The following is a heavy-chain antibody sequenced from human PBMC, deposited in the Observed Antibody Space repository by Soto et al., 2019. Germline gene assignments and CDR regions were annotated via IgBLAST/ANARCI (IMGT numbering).Heavy chain of an antibody. CDR2: IYYSGST. CDR1: GGSISSYY. V-gene: IGHV4-59*01. J-gene: IGHJ4*02. CDR3: ARDGPGGSVDY. Sequence: SETLSLTCTVSGGSISSYYWSWIRQPLGKGLEWIGYIYYSGSTNYNPSLKSRVTISVDTSKNQFSLKLSSVTAADTAVYYCARDGPGGSVDYWGQGTLVTVSS.